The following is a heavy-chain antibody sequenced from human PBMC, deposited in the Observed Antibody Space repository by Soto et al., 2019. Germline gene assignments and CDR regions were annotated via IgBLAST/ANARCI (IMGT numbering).Heavy chain of an antibody. CDR2: IYWDDDK. CDR3: AYGPSSGWFDP. Sequence: QITLKESGPTLVKPTQTLTLTCTFSGFSLSTSGVGVGWIRQPPGKALEWLVLIYWDDDKRYSPSLKTRLTITKDTSKTQVVLTMTNLDPVDTATYYCAYGPSSGWFDPRGQGTLGPVSS. CDR1: GFSLSTSGVG. V-gene: IGHV2-5*02. J-gene: IGHJ5*02.